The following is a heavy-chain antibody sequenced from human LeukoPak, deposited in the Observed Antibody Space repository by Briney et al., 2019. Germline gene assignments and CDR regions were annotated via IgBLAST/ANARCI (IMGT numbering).Heavy chain of an antibody. V-gene: IGHV3-33*06. D-gene: IGHD4-23*01. J-gene: IGHJ5*02. CDR1: GFTFSSYG. CDR2: IWYDGSNK. Sequence: GGSLRLSCAASGFTFSSYGMHWVRQAPGKGLEWVAVIWYDGSNKYYADSVKGRFTISRDNSKNTLYLQMNSLRAEDTAVYYCAKLTHYGGNNCFDPWGQGTLVTVSS. CDR3: AKLTHYGGNNCFDP.